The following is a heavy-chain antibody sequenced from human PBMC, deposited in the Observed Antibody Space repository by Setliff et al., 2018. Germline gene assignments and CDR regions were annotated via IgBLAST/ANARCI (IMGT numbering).Heavy chain of an antibody. V-gene: IGHV3-30*02. CDR3: TTLNFGVVPIDDY. J-gene: IGHJ4*02. Sequence: GGSLRLSCAASGFTFSSYGMHWVRQAPGKGLEWVAFIRYDGSNKYYADSVKGRFTISRDNSKNTLYLQMNSLRAEDTAVYYCTTLNFGVVPIDDYWGQGTLVTVSS. D-gene: IGHD3-3*01. CDR2: IRYDGSNK. CDR1: GFTFSSYG.